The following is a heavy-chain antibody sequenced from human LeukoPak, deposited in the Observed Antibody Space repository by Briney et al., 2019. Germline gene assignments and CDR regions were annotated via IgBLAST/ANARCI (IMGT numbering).Heavy chain of an antibody. Sequence: SETLSLTCTVSGGSISSGSYYWSWIRQPAGKGLEWIGRIYTSGSTNYNPSLKSRVTISVDTSKNQFSLKLSSVTAADTAVYYCARGPRSTTVVNPPDYWGQGTLVTVSS. J-gene: IGHJ4*02. CDR3: ARGPRSTTVVNPPDY. CDR1: GGSISSGSYY. V-gene: IGHV4-61*02. D-gene: IGHD4-23*01. CDR2: IYTSGST.